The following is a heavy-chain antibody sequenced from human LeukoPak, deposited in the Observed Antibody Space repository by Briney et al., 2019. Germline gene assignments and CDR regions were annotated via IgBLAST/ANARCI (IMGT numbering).Heavy chain of an antibody. CDR3: TSKRDGPYSQMT. CDR1: GFTFSNFP. V-gene: IGHV3-74*01. Sequence: GSLRISRAGPGFTFSNFPIHLVRPASGEGLGLGSRIKSDGSSISYADSVKGRFTISRDSANNTLFLQMNSLRDEDTAVYYCTSKRDGPYSQMTWGQGALVTVSS. J-gene: IGHJ4*02. CDR2: IKSDGSSI. D-gene: IGHD3-16*01.